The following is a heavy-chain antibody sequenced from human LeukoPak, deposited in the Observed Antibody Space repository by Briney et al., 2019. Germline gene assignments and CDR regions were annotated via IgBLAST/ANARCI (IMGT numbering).Heavy chain of an antibody. CDR2: ISAYKGNT. D-gene: IGHD6-6*01. CDR3: GSSSDYYGMDV. V-gene: IGHV1-18*01. J-gene: IGHJ6*02. CDR1: GYTFTSYG. Sequence: SVKVSCKASGYTFTSYGISCVRQAPGQGLEWMGWISAYKGNTNYAQKLKGRVTMTTDTSTSTAYMELRSLRSDDKAVYCCGSSSDYYGMDVWGQGTTVTVSS.